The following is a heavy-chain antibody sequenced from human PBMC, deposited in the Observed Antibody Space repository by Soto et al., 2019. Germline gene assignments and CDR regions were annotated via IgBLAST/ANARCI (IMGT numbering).Heavy chain of an antibody. D-gene: IGHD3-22*01. Sequence: SETLSLTCAVSGFNISSSNWWSWVRQTPGKGLEWIGEIYHSGSTNYNPSLKSRVTISVDKSKNQFSLKLSSVTAADTAVYYCARRITMIVVVIDAFDIWGQGTMVTVSS. CDR3: ARRITMIVVVIDAFDI. CDR2: IYHSGST. J-gene: IGHJ3*02. CDR1: GFNISSSNW. V-gene: IGHV4-4*02.